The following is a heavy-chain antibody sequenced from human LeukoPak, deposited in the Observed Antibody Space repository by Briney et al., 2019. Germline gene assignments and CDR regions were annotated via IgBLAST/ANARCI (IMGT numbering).Heavy chain of an antibody. CDR1: GGSISSDNW. CDR3: ASETGDY. J-gene: IGHJ4*02. Sequence: PSGTLSLTCAVSGGSISSDNWWSWVRQPPGRGLEWIGEINHSGSTNYNPSLKSRVTISVDTSKNQFSLKLSSVTAADTAVYYCASETGDYWGQGTLVTVSS. V-gene: IGHV4-4*02. D-gene: IGHD1-14*01. CDR2: INHSGST.